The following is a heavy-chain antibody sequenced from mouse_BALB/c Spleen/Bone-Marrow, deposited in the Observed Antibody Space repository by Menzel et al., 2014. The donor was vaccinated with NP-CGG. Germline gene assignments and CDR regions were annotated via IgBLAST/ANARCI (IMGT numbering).Heavy chain of an antibody. Sequence: QVQLQQSGAELAKPGASVKMSCKASGYTFTSYWMHWIKQRPGQGLEWIGYITPSTGYIEYNQKFKDKATLTADKPSSTAYMQLSSLTSEDSAVYYCARPRFAYWGQGTLVTVSA. V-gene: IGHV1-7*01. CDR3: ARPRFAY. CDR2: ITPSTGYI. CDR1: GYTFTSYW. J-gene: IGHJ3*01.